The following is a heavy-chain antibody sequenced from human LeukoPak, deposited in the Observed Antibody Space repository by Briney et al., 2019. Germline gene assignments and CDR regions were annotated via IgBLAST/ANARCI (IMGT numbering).Heavy chain of an antibody. Sequence: SETLSLTCTVSGGSIGSSNYYWGWIRQPPGKGLEWIGSIYYSGNTYYNPSLKSRVTISVDTSKNQFSLKLSSVTAADTAVYYCARGYSYGQYWGQGTLVTVSS. CDR3: ARGYSYGQY. D-gene: IGHD5-18*01. J-gene: IGHJ4*02. V-gene: IGHV4-39*07. CDR1: GGSIGSSNYY. CDR2: IYYSGNT.